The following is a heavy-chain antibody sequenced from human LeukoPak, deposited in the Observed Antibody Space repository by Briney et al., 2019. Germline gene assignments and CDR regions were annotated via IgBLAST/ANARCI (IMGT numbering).Heavy chain of an antibody. D-gene: IGHD6-6*01. V-gene: IGHV4-59*08. CDR3: ARREGIAARPGHAFDT. Sequence: SETLSLTCTVSGGSISSYYWSWIRQPPGKGLEWIGYIYYSGSTNYNPSLKSRVTISVDTSKNQFSLKLSSVTAADTAVYYCARREGIAARPGHAFDTWGQGTMVTVSS. CDR2: IYYSGST. J-gene: IGHJ3*02. CDR1: GGSISSYY.